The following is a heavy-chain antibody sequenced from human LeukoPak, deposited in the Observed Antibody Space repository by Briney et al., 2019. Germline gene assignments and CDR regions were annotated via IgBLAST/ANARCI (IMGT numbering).Heavy chain of an antibody. J-gene: IGHJ5*02. CDR1: GDSISSDGYY. Sequence: SETLSLTCSVSGDSISSDGYYWNWLRQPVGKGLEWIGRIYTNGFTNYSPSLESRVTISLDTSKNEFSLKLSSVTAADTAVYYCARDHTYCTRTSCYTRGFDPWGQGSLVIVSS. CDR2: IYTNGFT. V-gene: IGHV4-61*02. D-gene: IGHD2-2*01. CDR3: ARDHTYCTRTSCYTRGFDP.